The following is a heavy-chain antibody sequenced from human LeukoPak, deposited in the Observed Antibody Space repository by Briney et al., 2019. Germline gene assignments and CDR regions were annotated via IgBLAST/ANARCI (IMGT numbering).Heavy chain of an antibody. Sequence: EASVKVSCKASGYTFSSHDISWVRQATGQGLEWMGWMNPNSGSTGYAQKFQGRVTITRNTSTSTAYMEFSSLRSEDTAVYYCARGRRHKEWELSYYYYYYMDVWGKGTTVTVSS. CDR3: ARGRRHKEWELSYYYYYYMDV. J-gene: IGHJ6*03. CDR1: GYTFSSHD. V-gene: IGHV1-8*03. CDR2: MNPNSGST. D-gene: IGHD1-26*01.